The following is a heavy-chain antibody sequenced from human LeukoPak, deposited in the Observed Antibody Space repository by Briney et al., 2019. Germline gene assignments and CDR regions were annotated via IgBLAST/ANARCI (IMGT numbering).Heavy chain of an antibody. Sequence: SETLSLTCTVSGGSISSSSYCWVWIRQPPGKGLEWIGSIYYSGSTYYNPSLKSRVTISVDTSKKRFSLKLSSVAAAPTTRYYITRHGGAPERPYYFAYWGHGTLVTVSS. V-gene: IGHV4-39*01. D-gene: IGHD1-1*01. J-gene: IGHJ4*01. CDR1: GGSISSSSYC. CDR3: TRHGGAPERPYYFAY. CDR2: IYYSGST.